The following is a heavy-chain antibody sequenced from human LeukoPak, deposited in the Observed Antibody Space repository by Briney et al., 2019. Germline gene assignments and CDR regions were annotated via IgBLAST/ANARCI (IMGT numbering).Heavy chain of an antibody. CDR2: INHSGST. D-gene: IGHD3-22*01. CDR1: GGSFSGYY. V-gene: IGHV4-34*01. CDR3: ARDKYYYDSSGYYGFDY. Sequence: SETLSLTCAVYGGSFSGYYWSWIRQPPGKGLEWIGEINHSGSTNYNPSLKSRVTISVDTSKNQFSLKLSSVTAADTAVYYCARDKYYYDSSGYYGFDYWGQGTLVTVSS. J-gene: IGHJ4*02.